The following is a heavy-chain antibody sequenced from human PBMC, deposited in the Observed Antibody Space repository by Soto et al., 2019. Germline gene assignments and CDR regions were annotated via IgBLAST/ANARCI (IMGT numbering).Heavy chain of an antibody. CDR3: ARDGLNWFDP. V-gene: IGHV3-74*01. CDR2: INSDGSST. CDR1: GVTFSSYW. Sequence: VGFLRLSSTACGVTFSSYWMHWVRKAPGKGLVWVSRINSDGSSTSYADSVKGRFTISRDNAKNTLYLQMNSLRAEDTAVYYCARDGLNWFDPWGQGTLVTVSS. J-gene: IGHJ5*02.